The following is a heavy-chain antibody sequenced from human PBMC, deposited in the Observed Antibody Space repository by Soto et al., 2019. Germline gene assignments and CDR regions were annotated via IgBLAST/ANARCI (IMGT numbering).Heavy chain of an antibody. CDR3: ARVTSP. Sequence: QLQLQESGSGLVKPSQTLSLTCAVSGGSISSGGYSWSWIRQPPGKGLEWIGYIYHSGSTYYNPSLKTRVSMSVDRSKNQFSRKLSSVAAADTAVCYCARVTSPWGEGTLFSVAS. J-gene: IGHJ5*02. CDR2: IYHSGST. V-gene: IGHV4-30-2*01. CDR1: GGSISSGGYS.